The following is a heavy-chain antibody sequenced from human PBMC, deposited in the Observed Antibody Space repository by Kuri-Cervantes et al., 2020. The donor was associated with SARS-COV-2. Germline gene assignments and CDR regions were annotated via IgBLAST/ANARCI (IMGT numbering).Heavy chain of an antibody. CDR2: ISSNSSYT. D-gene: IGHD3-22*01. V-gene: IGHV3-11*05. CDR3: AREGYYDSSGYFGDYVRMDV. Sequence: GESLKISCAASGFTFSDYYMSWIRQAPGKGMEWVSYISSNSSYTNYVDSVKGRFTISRDNAKNSLYLQMNSLRAEDTAVYYCAREGYYDSSGYFGDYVRMDVWGQGTTVTVSS. CDR1: GFTFSDYY. J-gene: IGHJ6*02.